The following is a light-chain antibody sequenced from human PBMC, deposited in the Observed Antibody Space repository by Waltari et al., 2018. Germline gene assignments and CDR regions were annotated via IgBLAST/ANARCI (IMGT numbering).Light chain of an antibody. J-gene: IGLJ3*02. CDR3: CSYTAGSTWV. Sequence: QSALTQPASVSGSPGQSITISCTGTSSDVGSYNLVSWYQQHPCKAPKLMIYEGSRRPSGVSNRVSGSKSGNTASLTISGLQAEDEADYYCCSYTAGSTWVFGGGTKLTVL. CDR1: SSDVGSYNL. V-gene: IGLV2-23*01. CDR2: EGS.